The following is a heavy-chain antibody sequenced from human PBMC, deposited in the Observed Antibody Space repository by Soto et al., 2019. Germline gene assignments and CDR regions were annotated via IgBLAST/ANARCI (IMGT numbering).Heavy chain of an antibody. CDR1: GFTFSSYA. V-gene: IGHV3-30-3*01. Sequence: PGGSLRLSCAASGFTFSSYAMHWVRQAPGKGLEWVAVISYDGSNKYYADSVKGRFTISRDNSKSTLYLQMNSLRAEDTAVYYCARVRYYYDRRYYYYYGMDVWGQGTTVTVSS. CDR2: ISYDGSNK. CDR3: ARVRYYYDRRYYYYYGMDV. D-gene: IGHD3-22*01. J-gene: IGHJ6*02.